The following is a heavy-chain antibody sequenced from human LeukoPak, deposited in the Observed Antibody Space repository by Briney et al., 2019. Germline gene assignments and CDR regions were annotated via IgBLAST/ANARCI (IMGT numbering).Heavy chain of an antibody. CDR3: AKDIGSYYDY. V-gene: IGHV3-21*01. J-gene: IGHJ4*02. CDR2: ISSSSSYI. D-gene: IGHD3-10*01. CDR1: GFTFSSYS. Sequence: GGSLGLSCAASGFTFSSYSMNWVRQAPGKGLEWVSSISSSSSYIYYADSVKGRFTISRDNSKNTLYLEMNSLRAEDTAVYYCAKDIGSYYDYWGQGILVTVSS.